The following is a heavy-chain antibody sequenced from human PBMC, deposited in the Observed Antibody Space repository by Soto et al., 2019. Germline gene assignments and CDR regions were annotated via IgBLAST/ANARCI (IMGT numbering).Heavy chain of an antibody. D-gene: IGHD2-15*01. V-gene: IGHV3-23*01. CDR1: GFTFSNYA. CDR2: ITGNGVST. CDR3: VKCGASNTCIPTGFDP. J-gene: IGHJ5*02. Sequence: EVQLWESGGGSVQPGGSLRLSCAVSGFTFSNYAMAWVRQAPGKGLEYVSSITGNGVSTYYAHSVKGRFTISRDNSKNTLYVQMNSLTAEDTAIYYCVKCGASNTCIPTGFDPWGQGTLVTVSS.